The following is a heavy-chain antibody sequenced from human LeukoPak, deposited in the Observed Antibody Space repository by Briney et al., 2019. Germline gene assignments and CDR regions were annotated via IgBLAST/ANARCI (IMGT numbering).Heavy chain of an antibody. CDR1: GFTFSSFS. CDR2: VSTSGTST. CDR3: PIDLGQNYFDY. V-gene: IGHV3-23*01. D-gene: IGHD3/OR15-3a*01. J-gene: IGHJ4*02. Sequence: GGSLRLSCAATGFTFSSFSMNWVRQAPGKGLEWVSTVSTSGTSTIYADSVKGRFTISRDNSKNPLYLQMNSLRAEDTAVYYCPIDLGQNYFDYWCQGTLVTVSS.